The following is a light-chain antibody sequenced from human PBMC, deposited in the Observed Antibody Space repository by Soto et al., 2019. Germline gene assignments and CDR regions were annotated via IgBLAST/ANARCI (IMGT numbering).Light chain of an antibody. CDR3: CSYAGTLVV. CDR1: SSDVGDYNY. V-gene: IGLV2-11*01. CDR2: DVS. J-gene: IGLJ2*01. Sequence: QSALTQPRSVSGSPGQSVTISCTGTSSDVGDYNYVSWYQHHPGKAPKLMIYDVSKRPSGVPDRFSGSKSGNTASLTISGLQAEDEADYYCCSYAGTLVVFGGGTKLTVL.